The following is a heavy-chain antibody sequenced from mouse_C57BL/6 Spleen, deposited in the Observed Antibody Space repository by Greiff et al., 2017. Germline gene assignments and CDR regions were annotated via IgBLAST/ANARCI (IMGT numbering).Heavy chain of an antibody. CDR1: GYTFTDYN. CDR3: ARSGPLYYGNSWFAY. D-gene: IGHD2-1*01. Sequence: EVQLQQSGPELVKPGASVKIPCKASGYTFTDYNMDWVKQSHGKSLEWIGDINPNNGGTIYNQKFKGKATLTVDKSSSTAYMEIRSLTSEDTAVYYCARSGPLYYGNSWFAYWGQGTLVTVSA. V-gene: IGHV1-18*01. CDR2: INPNNGGT. J-gene: IGHJ3*01.